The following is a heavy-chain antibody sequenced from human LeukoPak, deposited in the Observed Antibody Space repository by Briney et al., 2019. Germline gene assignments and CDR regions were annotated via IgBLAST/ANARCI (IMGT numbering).Heavy chain of an antibody. CDR1: GFTFSDYY. D-gene: IGHD3-16*02. Sequence: PGGSLRLCCAASGFTFSDYYMSWIRQATGKGLEWVSYISSSGSTIYYADSVKGRFTISRDNAKNSLYLQMNSLRADDTAVYYCARSSPYDYVWGSYRPSYYFDYWGQGTLVTVSS. J-gene: IGHJ4*02. CDR3: ARSSPYDYVWGSYRPSYYFDY. CDR2: ISSSGSTI. V-gene: IGHV3-11*01.